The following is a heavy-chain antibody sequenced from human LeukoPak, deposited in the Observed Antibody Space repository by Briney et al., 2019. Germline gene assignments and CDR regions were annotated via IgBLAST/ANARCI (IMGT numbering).Heavy chain of an antibody. J-gene: IGHJ5*02. CDR3: AKTAYDILTGEIHNWFDP. CDR2: INAGNGNT. CDR1: GYTFTSFA. Sequence: GASVKVSCKASGYTFTSFAIHWVRQAPGQRLESMGWINAGNGNTKYSQKFQGRVTISRDTSASTAYMELSSLRSEDTAVYFCAKTAYDILTGEIHNWFDPWGQGTLVTVSS. V-gene: IGHV1-3*01. D-gene: IGHD3-9*01.